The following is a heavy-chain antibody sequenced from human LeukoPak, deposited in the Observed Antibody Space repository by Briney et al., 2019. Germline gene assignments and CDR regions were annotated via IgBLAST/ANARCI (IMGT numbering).Heavy chain of an antibody. CDR3: AKFEGLMLRHWHFDC. CDR2: LTGSGGST. D-gene: IGHD3-10*02. Sequence: GGSLRLSCAASGFTFSTYAMSWVRQAPGKGLEWVSGLTGSGGSTYYADSVKGRFTISRDNSENTLSLQMNSLRAEDSAIYYCAKFEGLMLRHWHFDCWGQGTLVTVSS. J-gene: IGHJ4*02. CDR1: GFTFSTYA. V-gene: IGHV3-23*01.